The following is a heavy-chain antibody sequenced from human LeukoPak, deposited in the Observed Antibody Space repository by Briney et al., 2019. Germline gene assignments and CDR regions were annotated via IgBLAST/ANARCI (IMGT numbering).Heavy chain of an antibody. D-gene: IGHD5-12*01. CDR3: ARPIRGYDGFDI. CDR1: GFTFSNYW. Sequence: PGESLRLSCAASGFTFSNYWMYWVRQAPGKGLVWVSRINGAGSTTNYADSVKGRFTISRDNGKNTLYLQMNSLRAEDTAIYYCARPIRGYDGFDIWGQGTMVTVSS. V-gene: IGHV3-74*01. J-gene: IGHJ3*02. CDR2: INGAGSTT.